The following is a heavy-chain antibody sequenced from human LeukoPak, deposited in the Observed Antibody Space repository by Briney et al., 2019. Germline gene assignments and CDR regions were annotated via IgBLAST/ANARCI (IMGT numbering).Heavy chain of an antibody. Sequence: PSETLSLTCTVSGYSISSGYYWGWIRQPPGKGLEWIGSIYHSGSTYYNPSLKSRVTISVDKSKNQFSLKLSSVTAADTAVYYCASRHAHFWSGYRGFDPWGQGTLVTVSS. CDR1: GYSISSGYY. CDR2: IYHSGST. J-gene: IGHJ5*02. CDR3: ASRHAHFWSGYRGFDP. V-gene: IGHV4-38-2*02. D-gene: IGHD3-3*02.